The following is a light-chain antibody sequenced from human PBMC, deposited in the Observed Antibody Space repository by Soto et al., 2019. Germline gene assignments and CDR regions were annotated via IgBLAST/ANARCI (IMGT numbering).Light chain of an antibody. V-gene: IGLV2-14*01. CDR1: SSDVGVYSY. J-gene: IGLJ2*01. CDR2: DVS. Sequence: QSVLTQPASVSGSPGQSITISCTGTSSDVGVYSYVSWYQQQPGKAPKLMIYDVSNRPSGVSNRLSGTKSGNTASLTISWLQADEEADYLCRSYTSRSPLGFGGGTKLPLL. CDR3: RSYTSRSPLG.